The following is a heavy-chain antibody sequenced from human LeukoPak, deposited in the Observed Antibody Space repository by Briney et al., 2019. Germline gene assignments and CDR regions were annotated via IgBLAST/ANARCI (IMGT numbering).Heavy chain of an antibody. CDR2: IYHSGST. Sequence: SETLSLTCAVSGGSISSSNWWSWVRQPPGKGLGWIGEIYHSGSTNYNPSLKSRVTISVDKSKNQFSLKLSSVTAADTAVYYCARAWGAAAGLGFDYWGQGTLVTVSS. CDR1: GGSISSSNW. V-gene: IGHV4-4*02. J-gene: IGHJ4*02. CDR3: ARAWGAAAGLGFDY. D-gene: IGHD6-13*01.